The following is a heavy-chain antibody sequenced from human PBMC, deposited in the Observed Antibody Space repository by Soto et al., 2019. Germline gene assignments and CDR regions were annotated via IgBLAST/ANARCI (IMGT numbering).Heavy chain of an antibody. Sequence: SVKVSCKXSGGTFSSYAISWVRQAPGQGLEWMGGIIPIFGTANYAQKFQGRVTITADESTSTAYMELSSLRSEDTAVYYCAREGGYYYDSSGYYRPHFDYWGQGTLVTVSS. CDR2: IIPIFGTA. CDR3: AREGGYYYDSSGYYRPHFDY. V-gene: IGHV1-69*13. D-gene: IGHD3-22*01. J-gene: IGHJ4*02. CDR1: GGTFSSYA.